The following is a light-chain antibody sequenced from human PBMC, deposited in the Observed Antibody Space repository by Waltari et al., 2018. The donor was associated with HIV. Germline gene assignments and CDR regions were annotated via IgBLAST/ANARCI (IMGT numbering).Light chain of an antibody. V-gene: IGLV3-25*03. CDR2: AGT. CDR3: ESADSTGSYYV. J-gene: IGLJ2*01. Sequence: SYELTQPPSVSVSPDQTATITCSGDALAKQHSYWYQQKAGQAPVLVIFAGTERPSGIHERFSGTRSETTVTLTITGVQAEDEADYYCESADSTGSYYVFGRGTRLTVL. CDR1: ALAKQH.